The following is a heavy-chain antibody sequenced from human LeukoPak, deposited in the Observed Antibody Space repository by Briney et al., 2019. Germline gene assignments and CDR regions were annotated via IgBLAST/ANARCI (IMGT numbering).Heavy chain of an antibody. J-gene: IGHJ6*03. CDR3: ARGIVVVAQLGFYFYYMDV. Sequence: PGTLSLSSTESGGSISSYYWSWIRQPPGEGLGWIGYIYYSGSTNYNPPPKSRVTISVDTSKNQFSLKLSSVTAADTAVYYCARGIVVVAQLGFYFYYMDVWGKETTVTISS. D-gene: IGHD2-15*01. CDR2: IYYSGST. V-gene: IGHV4-59*08. CDR1: GGSISSYY.